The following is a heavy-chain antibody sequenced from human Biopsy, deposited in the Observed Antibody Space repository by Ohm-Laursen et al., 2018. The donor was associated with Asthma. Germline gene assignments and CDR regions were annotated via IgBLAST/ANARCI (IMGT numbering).Heavy chain of an antibody. V-gene: IGHV3-53*01. Sequence: SLRLSCAASGFTFSIYDIHWVRQAPGKGLEWVSVIYSGGTSHTADSVRGRFTISRDYSKNTLYLQMHSLRAEDTAAYYCARVFESSEWGPFYHFGLDVWGQGTTVAVSS. CDR3: ARVFESSEWGPFYHFGLDV. D-gene: IGHD6-25*01. J-gene: IGHJ6*02. CDR1: GFTFSIYD. CDR2: IYSGGTS.